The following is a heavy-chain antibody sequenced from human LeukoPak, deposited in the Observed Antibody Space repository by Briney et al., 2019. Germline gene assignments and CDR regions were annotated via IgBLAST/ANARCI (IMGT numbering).Heavy chain of an antibody. D-gene: IGHD4/OR15-4a*01. CDR3: ARQHPNYYFDY. V-gene: IGHV1-2*02. Sequence: GASVKVSCKASGGTFSSYAISWVRQAPGQGLEWMGWINPNSGGTNYAQKFQGRVTMTRDTSISTAYMELSRLRSDDPAVYYCARQHPNYYFDYWGQGTLVTVSS. CDR2: INPNSGGT. J-gene: IGHJ4*02. CDR1: GGTFSSYA.